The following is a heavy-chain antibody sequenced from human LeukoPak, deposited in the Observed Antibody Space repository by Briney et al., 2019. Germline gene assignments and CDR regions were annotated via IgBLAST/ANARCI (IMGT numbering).Heavy chain of an antibody. Sequence: GGSLRLSCAAPGFTFSNYNMNWVRQAPGKGLEWISSITSTSSYKFYADSVKGRFTISRDNAKNSLYLQMNSLRAEDTAVYYCAKAEGFYYYYYMDVWGKGTTVTISS. CDR2: ITSTSSYK. CDR3: AKAEGFYYYYYMDV. V-gene: IGHV3-21*04. J-gene: IGHJ6*03. CDR1: GFTFSNYN.